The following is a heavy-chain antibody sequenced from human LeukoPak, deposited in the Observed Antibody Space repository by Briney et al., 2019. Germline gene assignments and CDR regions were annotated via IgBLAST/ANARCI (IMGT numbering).Heavy chain of an antibody. D-gene: IGHD3-10*02. CDR3: ARDSDYDRRGDY. CDR1: GYTFTGYF. Sequence: ASVKVSCKASGYTFTGYFVHWVRQAPGQGLQWMGWINPNTGGTNYAQKFQGRVTMTRDTSISTAYMELSRLRSDDTAVYYCARDSDYDRRGDYWGQGTLVTVSS. V-gene: IGHV1-2*02. CDR2: INPNTGGT. J-gene: IGHJ4*02.